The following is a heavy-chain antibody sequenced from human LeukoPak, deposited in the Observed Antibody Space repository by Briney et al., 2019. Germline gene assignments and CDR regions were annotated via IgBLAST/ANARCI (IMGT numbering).Heavy chain of an antibody. V-gene: IGHV3-9*01. CDR3: AKDTGGQNYYGMDV. CDR1: GFTFSSYA. D-gene: IGHD3-16*01. J-gene: IGHJ6*02. Sequence: GGSLRLSCAASGFTFSSYAMSWVRQAPGKGLEWVSGISWNSGSIGYADSVKGRFTISRDNAKNSLYLQMNSLRAEDTALYYCAKDTGGQNYYGMDVWGQGTTVTVSS. CDR2: ISWNSGSI.